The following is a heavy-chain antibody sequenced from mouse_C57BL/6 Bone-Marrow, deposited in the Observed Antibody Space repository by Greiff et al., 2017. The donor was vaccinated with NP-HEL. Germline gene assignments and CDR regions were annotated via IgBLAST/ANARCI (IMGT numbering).Heavy chain of an antibody. CDR2: IRLKSDNYAT. J-gene: IGHJ3*01. Sequence: EVHLVESGGGLVQPGGSMKLSCVASGFTFSNYWMNWVRQSPEKGLEWVAQIRLKSDNYATHYAESVKGRFTISRDDSKSSVYLQMNNLRAEDTGIYYCTGFLYYYGTSFAYWGQGTLVTVSA. D-gene: IGHD1-1*01. CDR1: GFTFSNYW. CDR3: TGFLYYYGTSFAY. V-gene: IGHV6-3*01.